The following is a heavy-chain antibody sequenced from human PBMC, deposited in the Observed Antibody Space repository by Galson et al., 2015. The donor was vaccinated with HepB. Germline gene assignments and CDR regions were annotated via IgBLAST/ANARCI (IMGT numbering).Heavy chain of an antibody. CDR2: IIPIFGIA. D-gene: IGHD1-26*01. Sequence: SVKVSCKASGGTFSSYAISWVRQAPGQGLEWMGGIIPIFGIANYAQKFQGRVTITADKSTSTAYMELSSLRSEDTAVYYCARDGGIVGATTPLDYWGQGTLVTVSS. V-gene: IGHV1-69*10. J-gene: IGHJ4*02. CDR1: GGTFSSYA. CDR3: ARDGGIVGATTPLDY.